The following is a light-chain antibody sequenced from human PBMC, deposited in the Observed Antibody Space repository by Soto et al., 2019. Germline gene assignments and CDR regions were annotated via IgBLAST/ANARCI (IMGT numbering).Light chain of an antibody. CDR3: QQSYSTPLVT. CDR1: QSISSY. Sequence: DIQMTQSPSSLSASVGDRVTITCRASQSISSYLNWYQQKPGKAPKLLIYAASSLQSGVRSRFSGSGSGTDFTLTISSLQPEDFATYYCQQSYSTPLVTFGGGTKVEIK. V-gene: IGKV1-39*01. J-gene: IGKJ4*01. CDR2: AAS.